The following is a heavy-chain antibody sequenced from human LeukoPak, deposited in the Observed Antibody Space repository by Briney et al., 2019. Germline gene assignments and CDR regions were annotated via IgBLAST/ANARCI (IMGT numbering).Heavy chain of an antibody. CDR3: ARHPPRGLLYRYYYGMDV. J-gene: IGHJ6*02. D-gene: IGHD3-3*01. V-gene: IGHV4-59*08. CDR2: IYYSGST. CDR1: GGSISSYY. Sequence: SETLCLTCTVSGGSISSYYWSWIRQPPGKGLEWIGYIYYSGSTNYNPSLKSRVTISVDTSKNQFSLKLSSVTAADTAVYYCARHPPRGLLYRYYYGMDVWGQGTTVTVSS.